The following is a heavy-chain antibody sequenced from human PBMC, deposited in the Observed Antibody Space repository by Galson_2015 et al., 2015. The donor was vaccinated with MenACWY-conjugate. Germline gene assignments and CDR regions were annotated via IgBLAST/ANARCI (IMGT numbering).Heavy chain of an antibody. CDR2: ISSSGSNT. CDR1: GFTFINYA. Sequence: SLRLSCAASGFTFINYAVAWVRQPPGKGLEWVSAISSSGSNTYYADSARGRFAISRDNSKSTVYLHLSSLRAEDTAIYFCARRTDWGTDQRPDLDFWGQGTLVTVSS. J-gene: IGHJ4*02. D-gene: IGHD7-27*01. V-gene: IGHV3-23*01. CDR3: ARRTDWGTDQRPDLDF.